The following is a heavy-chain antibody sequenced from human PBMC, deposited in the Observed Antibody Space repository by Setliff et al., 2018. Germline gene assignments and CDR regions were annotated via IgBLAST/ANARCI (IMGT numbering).Heavy chain of an antibody. CDR2: IYYSGST. J-gene: IGHJ2*01. D-gene: IGHD6-19*01. CDR1: GGSISSHY. CDR3: ASVPYSSGWYAYWYFDL. Sequence: LSLTCTVSGGSISSHYWSWIRQPPGKGLEWIGSIYYSGSTNYNPSLKSRVTISVDTSKNQFSLKLSSVTAADTAVYYCASVPYSSGWYAYWYFDLWGRGTLVTVSS. V-gene: IGHV4-59*11.